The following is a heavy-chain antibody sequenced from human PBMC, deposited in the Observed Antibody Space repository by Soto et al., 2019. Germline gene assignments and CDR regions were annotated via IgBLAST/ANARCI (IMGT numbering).Heavy chain of an antibody. CDR1: GFSFSDHY. CDR3: ARGGYCSSTSCYSDYYGMDV. D-gene: IGHD2-2*01. Sequence: EVQLVESGGGLVQPGGSLRLSCVASGFSFSDHYMDWVRQAPGKGLEWVGRIRNKANSYTTEYAASVEGRLTVSRDDSKNSLYLQMNSLKTEDTAVYYCARGGYCSSTSCYSDYYGMDVWGQGTTVTVSS. V-gene: IGHV3-72*01. J-gene: IGHJ6*02. CDR2: IRNKANSYTT.